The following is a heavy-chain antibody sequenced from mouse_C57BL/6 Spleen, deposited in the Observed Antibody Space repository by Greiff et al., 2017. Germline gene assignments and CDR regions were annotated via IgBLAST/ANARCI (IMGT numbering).Heavy chain of an antibody. CDR2: ISDGGSYT. Sequence: EVQLKESGGGLVKPGGSLKLSCAASGFTFSSYAMSWVRQTPEKRLEWVATISDGGSYTYYPDNVKGRFTISRDNAKNNLYLQMSHLKSEDTAMYYCARDDYSNPFAYWGQGTLVTVSA. V-gene: IGHV5-4*01. CDR1: GFTFSSYA. CDR3: ARDDYSNPFAY. J-gene: IGHJ3*01. D-gene: IGHD2-5*01.